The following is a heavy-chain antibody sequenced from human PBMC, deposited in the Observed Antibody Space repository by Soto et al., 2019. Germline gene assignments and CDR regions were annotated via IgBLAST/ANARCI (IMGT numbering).Heavy chain of an antibody. CDR1: GYTFSSYG. V-gene: IGHV1-18*01. J-gene: IGHJ4*02. D-gene: IGHD2-15*01. CDR3: ARVGGWGCSGGTSCFDY. Sequence: ASVKVSCKASGYTFSSYGISWVRQAPGQGLEWMGWISAYNGNTNYAQNLQGRVTMTTDTSTSTAYMELRSLGSDDTAVYYCARVGGWGCSGGTSCFDYWGQGTLVTVSS. CDR2: ISAYNGNT.